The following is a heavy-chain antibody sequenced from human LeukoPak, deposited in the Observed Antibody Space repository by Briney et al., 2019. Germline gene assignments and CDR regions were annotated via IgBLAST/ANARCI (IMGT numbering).Heavy chain of an antibody. CDR1: GFTFDDYG. D-gene: IGHD3-22*01. CDR3: ARDIDSSGYYYGGFDY. J-gene: IGHJ4*02. Sequence: PGGSLRLSCAASGFTFDDYGMSWVRQAPGKGLEWVSGINWNGGSTGYADSVKGRFTISRDNAKNSLYLQMNRLRAEDTAVYYCARDIDSSGYYYGGFDYWGQGTLVTVSS. V-gene: IGHV3-20*04. CDR2: INWNGGST.